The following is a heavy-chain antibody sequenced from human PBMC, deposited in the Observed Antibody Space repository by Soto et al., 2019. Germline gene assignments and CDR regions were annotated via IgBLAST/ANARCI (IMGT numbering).Heavy chain of an antibody. CDR1: GGTFSSYA. J-gene: IGHJ4*02. CDR2: IIPIFGTA. V-gene: IGHV1-69*13. D-gene: IGHD3-10*01. Sequence: ASVKVSCKASGGTFSSYAISWVRQAPGQGLEWMGGIIPIFGTANYAQKFQGRVTITADESTSTAYMELSSLRSEDTAVYYCARVHGSGSYFDYWGQGTLVTVSS. CDR3: ARVHGSGSYFDY.